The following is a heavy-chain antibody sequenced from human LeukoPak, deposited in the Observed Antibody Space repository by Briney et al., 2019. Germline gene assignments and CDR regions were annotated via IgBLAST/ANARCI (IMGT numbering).Heavy chain of an antibody. CDR3: ARISCSGGTCYYYFDY. CDR2: ITSSSFNI. J-gene: IGHJ4*02. Sequence: GGSLRLSCAASGFTFSSYTMNWVRQAPGKGLEWVSFITSSSFNIYYADSVRGRFTISRDNAKTSLYLQMNSLRAEDTAVYYCARISCSGGTCYYYFDYWGQGTLVTVSS. D-gene: IGHD2-15*01. CDR1: GFTFSSYT. V-gene: IGHV3-21*01.